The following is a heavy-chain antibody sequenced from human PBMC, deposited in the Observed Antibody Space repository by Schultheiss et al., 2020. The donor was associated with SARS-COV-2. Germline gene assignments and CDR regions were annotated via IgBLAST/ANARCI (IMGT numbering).Heavy chain of an antibody. D-gene: IGHD3-10*01. CDR1: GGSFSGYY. J-gene: IGHJ4*02. CDR2: INHSGST. V-gene: IGHV4-34*01. CDR3: ARDIGGDQWFGELLHLFDY. Sequence: SETLSLTCAVYGGSFSGYYWSWIRQPPGKGLEWIGEINHSGSTNYNPSLKSRVTMSVDTSKNQFSLKLSSVTAADTAVYYCARDIGGDQWFGELLHLFDYWGQGTLVTVSS.